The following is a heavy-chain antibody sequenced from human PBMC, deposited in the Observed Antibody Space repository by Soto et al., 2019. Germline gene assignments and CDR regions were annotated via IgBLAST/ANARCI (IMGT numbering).Heavy chain of an antibody. V-gene: IGHV5-51*01. Sequence: GESLKISCKASGYSFNTYLIGCVRQRPGKGLEWMGMIYPGDLDTRYGPSFQGQVTISVNKSITTAYLQWSSLKASDTAMYYCARNDYTDRGRYYSDYWGQGALVTVSS. CDR2: IYPGDLDT. CDR1: GYSFNTYL. CDR3: ARNDYTDRGRYYSDY. J-gene: IGHJ4*02. D-gene: IGHD3-16*01.